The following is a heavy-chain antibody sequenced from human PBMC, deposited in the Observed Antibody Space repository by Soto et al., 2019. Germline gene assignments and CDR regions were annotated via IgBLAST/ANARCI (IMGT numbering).Heavy chain of an antibody. CDR2: IRGDAKSI. V-gene: IGHV3-23*01. D-gene: IGHD3-16*02. CDR3: AKADYVWGSYRG. Sequence: PGGSLRLSCAASGFTFSTYAMNWVRQAPGKGLEWVSGIRGDAKSIYYADSVKGRFTISRDNSKSTLYLQMNSLRAEDTAVYYCAKADYVWGSYRGWGQGTLVTVSS. CDR1: GFTFSTYA. J-gene: IGHJ4*02.